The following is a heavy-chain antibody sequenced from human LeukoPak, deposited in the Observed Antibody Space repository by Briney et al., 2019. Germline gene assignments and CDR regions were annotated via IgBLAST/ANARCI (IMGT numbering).Heavy chain of an antibody. J-gene: IGHJ4*02. CDR3: ARDVEAYCGGDCYSDY. D-gene: IGHD2-21*02. Sequence: GGSLRLSCAASGFTFSSYWMSWVRQAPGKGLEWVATIKQDGSEKYYVDSVKGRFTISRDNAKNSLYLQMNSLRAEDTAVYYCARDVEAYCGGDCYSDYWGQGTLVTVSS. V-gene: IGHV3-7*01. CDR2: IKQDGSEK. CDR1: GFTFSSYW.